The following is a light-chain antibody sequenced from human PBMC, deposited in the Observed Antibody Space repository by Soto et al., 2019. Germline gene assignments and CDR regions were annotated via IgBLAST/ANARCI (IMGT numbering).Light chain of an antibody. CDR2: LDSDGSQ. J-gene: IGLJ3*02. CDR1: SGHTTYA. CDR3: QTWGTGGV. Sequence: QLVLTQSPSASASLGASVKLTCTLSSGHTTYAIAWHQQQPEKGPRFLMKLDSDGSQIKGDVIPDRFSGSSSGAERYLTISSLQSEDEADYYCQTWGTGGVFGGGTKLTVL. V-gene: IGLV4-69*01.